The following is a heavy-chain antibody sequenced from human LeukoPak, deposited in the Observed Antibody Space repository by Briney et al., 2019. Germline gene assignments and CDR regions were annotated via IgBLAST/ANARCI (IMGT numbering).Heavy chain of an antibody. J-gene: IGHJ3*02. V-gene: IGHV3-48*01. D-gene: IGHD2-15*01. CDR3: ARVNCSGGSCHGAFDI. Sequence: GGSLRLSCAASGFTFSSYSMNWVRQVPGKGLEWVSYISSSSSTIYYADSVKGRFTISRDNAKNSLYLQMNSLRAEDTAVYYCARVNCSGGSCHGAFDIWGQGTMVTVSS. CDR2: ISSSSSTI. CDR1: GFTFSSYS.